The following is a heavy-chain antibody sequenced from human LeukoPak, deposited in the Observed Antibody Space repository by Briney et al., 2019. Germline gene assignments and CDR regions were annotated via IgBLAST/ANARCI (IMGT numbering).Heavy chain of an antibody. CDR1: GFSFRNYG. D-gene: IGHD1-14*01. Sequence: GGSLRLSCAASGFSFRNYGMHWVRQAPGKGLDWVAFIVNVGSDKYYADSVKGRFTISRDNSKNTLYLQMNSLRAEDTAGYYCATDNNVNPNWFDPWGQGTLVTVSS. J-gene: IGHJ5*02. CDR3: ATDNNVNPNWFDP. V-gene: IGHV3-30*02. CDR2: IVNVGSDK.